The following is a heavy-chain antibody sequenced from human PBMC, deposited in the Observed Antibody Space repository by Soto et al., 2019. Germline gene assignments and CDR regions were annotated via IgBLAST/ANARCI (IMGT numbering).Heavy chain of an antibody. D-gene: IGHD2-2*01. CDR2: IWYDGSNK. CDR3: TRIQGYCSSTSSDYYGMYI. J-gene: IGHJ6*02. Sequence: GGSLRLSCAASGFTFSYYGMHWVRQAPGKGLEWVAVIWYDGSNKYYADSVKGRFTISRDNSKNTLYLQMNSLRAEDTAVYFCTRIQGYCSSTSSDYYGMYIYGRGTTVTAP. V-gene: IGHV3-33*01. CDR1: GFTFSYYG.